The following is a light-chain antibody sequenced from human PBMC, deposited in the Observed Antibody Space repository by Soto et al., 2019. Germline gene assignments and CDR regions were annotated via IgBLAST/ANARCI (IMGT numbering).Light chain of an antibody. CDR3: QSPDSSDSFPAV. CDR2: KDR. J-gene: IGLJ1*01. Sequence: SYELTQPPSVSVSPGQTATLTCSGDSLSRQYVSWYQHRPGHSPVLVIYKDRERPSGIPERFSGSTSGTTVTLTISGVQAEDEGDYYCQSPDSSDSFPAVFGSGTKVTVL. CDR1: SLSRQY. V-gene: IGLV3-25*03.